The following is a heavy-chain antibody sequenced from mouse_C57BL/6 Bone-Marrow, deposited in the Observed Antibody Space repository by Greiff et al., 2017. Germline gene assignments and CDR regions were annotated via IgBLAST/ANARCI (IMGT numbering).Heavy chain of an antibody. CDR3: ARTYYSNYWYFDV. Sequence: QVQLQQSGAELVKPGASVKMSCKASGYTFTSYWITWVKQRPGQGLEWIGDIYPGSGSTNDNEKFKSKATLTVDTSSCTAYMQLSSLTSEDAAVYYCARTYYSNYWYFDVWGTGTTVTVSS. CDR1: GYTFTSYW. D-gene: IGHD2-5*01. V-gene: IGHV1-55*01. CDR2: IYPGSGST. J-gene: IGHJ1*03.